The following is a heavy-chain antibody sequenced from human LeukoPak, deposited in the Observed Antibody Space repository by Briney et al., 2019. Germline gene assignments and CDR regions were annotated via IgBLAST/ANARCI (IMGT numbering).Heavy chain of an antibody. D-gene: IGHD3-10*01. CDR3: ARQYVLLWFGELLEYYFDY. V-gene: IGHV4-39*01. Sequence: SETLSLTCTVSGGSISSSSYYWGWIRQPPGKGLEWIGSIYYSGSTYYNPSLKSRVTISVDTSKNQFSLKLSSVTAAGTAVYYCARQYVLLWFGELLEYYFDYWGQGTLVTVSS. J-gene: IGHJ4*02. CDR2: IYYSGST. CDR1: GGSISSSSYY.